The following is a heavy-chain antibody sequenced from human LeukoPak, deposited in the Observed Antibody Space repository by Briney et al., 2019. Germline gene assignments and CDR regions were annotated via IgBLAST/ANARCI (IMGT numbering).Heavy chain of an antibody. Sequence: PSETLSLTCTVSGVPIRNGNYYWSWIHQPPGKGLEWIGNIYFSGKTDYNPSLRSRVSMSVDMSKNQFSLNVNFVTAADTAVYYCARDRNSGYEFDYWGQGTLVIVSS. CDR1: GVPIRNGNYY. J-gene: IGHJ4*02. CDR2: IYFSGKT. CDR3: ARDRNSGYEFDY. D-gene: IGHD5-12*01. V-gene: IGHV4-30-4*01.